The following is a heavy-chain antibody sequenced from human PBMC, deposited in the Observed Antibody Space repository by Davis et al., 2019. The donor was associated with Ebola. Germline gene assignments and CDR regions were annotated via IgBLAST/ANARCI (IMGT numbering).Heavy chain of an antibody. CDR2: MNPNSGNT. Sequence: ASVKVSCKASGYTFTGYYMHWVRQAPGQGLEWMGWMNPNSGNTGYAQKFQGRVTMTRNTSINTAYMELSSLRSEDTAVYYCAREKGLGVQGVTYYYYYGMDVWGQGTTVTVSS. CDR3: AREKGLGVQGVTYYYYYGMDV. D-gene: IGHD3-10*01. V-gene: IGHV1-8*02. CDR1: GYTFTGYY. J-gene: IGHJ6*02.